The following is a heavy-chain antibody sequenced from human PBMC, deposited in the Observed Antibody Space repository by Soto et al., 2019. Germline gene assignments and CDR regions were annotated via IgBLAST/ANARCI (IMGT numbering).Heavy chain of an antibody. CDR3: ARLAVADSGGGFWKNYHHYHLAV. CDR2: IFSNDEK. J-gene: IGHJ6*02. D-gene: IGHD6-19*01. V-gene: IGHV2-26*01. CDR1: GFSLSNARMG. Sequence: SGPTLVNPTETLTLTCTVSGFSLSNARMGVSWIRQPPGKALEWLAHIFSNDEKSYSTSLKSRLTISKDTSKSQVVLTMTNMDPVDTATYYCARLAVADSGGGFWKNYHHYHLAVWGQGTTVTVSS.